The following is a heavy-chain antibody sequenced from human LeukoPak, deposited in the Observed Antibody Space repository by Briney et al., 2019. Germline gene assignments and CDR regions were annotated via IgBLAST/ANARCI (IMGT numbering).Heavy chain of an antibody. Sequence: SETLSLTCTVFGGSVSSGSHYWSWIRQPPGKGLEWIGYIYSSGSTNYNPSLESRVTISADTSKNQFSLKLNSVTAADTAVYYCARDQIGGGYKPLDYWGEGTLVTVSS. CDR3: ARDQIGGGYKPLDY. D-gene: IGHD5-24*01. CDR2: IYSSGST. J-gene: IGHJ4*02. CDR1: GGSVSSGSHY. V-gene: IGHV4-61*01.